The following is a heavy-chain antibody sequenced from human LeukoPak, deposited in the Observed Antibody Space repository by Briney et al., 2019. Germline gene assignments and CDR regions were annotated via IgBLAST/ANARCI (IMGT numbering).Heavy chain of an antibody. CDR3: ARGESTINFDY. CDR2: IYTSGST. J-gene: IGHJ4*02. V-gene: IGHV4-61*02. Sequence: SETLSLTCTVSGASMSSGTYYWSWIRQPAGKGLEWIGRIYTSGSTNYNPSLKSRVTISVDTSKNQFSLQLTSVTAADTAVYYCARGESTINFDYWGQGTLVTVSS. CDR1: GASMSSGTYY.